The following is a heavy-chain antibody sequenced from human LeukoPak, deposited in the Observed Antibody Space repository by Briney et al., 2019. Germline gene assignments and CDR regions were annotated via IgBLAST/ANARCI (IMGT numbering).Heavy chain of an antibody. J-gene: IGHJ4*02. CDR2: INLDGSSA. D-gene: IGHD3-10*01. Sequence: GGSLRLSCAASGFTFSNYWMHWVRQAPGKGLVWVSRINLDGSSATYADSVKGRFTISRDNAKNTLYLQMNSLSAEDTPVYYCASGFLSGRGVVGYWGQGTLVTVSS. V-gene: IGHV3-74*01. CDR1: GFTFSNYW. CDR3: ASGFLSGRGVVGY.